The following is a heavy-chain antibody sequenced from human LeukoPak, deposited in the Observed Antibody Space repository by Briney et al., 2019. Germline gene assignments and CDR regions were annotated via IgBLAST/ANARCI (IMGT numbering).Heavy chain of an antibody. Sequence: GGSLRLSCAASGFTFSSYSMNWVRQAPGKGLEWVSSISSSSSYIYYADSVKGRFTISRANAKNSLYLQMNSLRAEDTAVFYCARGRHGFGELGYGMDVWGQGTTVSVSS. D-gene: IGHD3-10*01. J-gene: IGHJ6*02. V-gene: IGHV3-21*01. CDR1: GFTFSSYS. CDR3: ARGRHGFGELGYGMDV. CDR2: ISSSSSYI.